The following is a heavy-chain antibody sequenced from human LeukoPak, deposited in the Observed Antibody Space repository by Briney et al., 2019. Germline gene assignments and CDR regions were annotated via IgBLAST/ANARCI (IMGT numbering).Heavy chain of an antibody. J-gene: IGHJ4*02. Sequence: SETLSLTCSVSGDSVTSSYLSWIRQPPGKGLEWIGYISYTADSNYNPSLKSRVTISTDTSKHQFSLKLSSVTATDTAVYYCATSSHSGSYRAHWGQGTLVTVSS. CDR2: ISYTADS. CDR1: GDSVTSSY. D-gene: IGHD3-10*01. V-gene: IGHV4-59*08. CDR3: ATSSHSGSYRAH.